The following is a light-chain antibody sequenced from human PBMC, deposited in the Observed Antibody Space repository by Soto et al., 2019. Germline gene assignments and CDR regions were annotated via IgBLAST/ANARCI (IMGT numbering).Light chain of an antibody. V-gene: IGKV3-15*01. J-gene: IGKJ3*01. CDR1: QSVSSN. Sequence: EIVMTQSPATLSVSPGERATLSCRASQSVSSNLAWYQQKPGQAPRLLIYGASTRATGIPDRFSGSGSETEFTLTISSLQSEDFAVYYCQQYNNWPPFTFGPGTKVDIK. CDR3: QQYNNWPPFT. CDR2: GAS.